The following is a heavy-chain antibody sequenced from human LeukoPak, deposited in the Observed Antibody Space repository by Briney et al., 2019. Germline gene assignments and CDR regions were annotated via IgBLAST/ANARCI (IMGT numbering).Heavy chain of an antibody. CDR2: ITNRGTYT. J-gene: IGHJ6*02. V-gene: IGHV3-11*03. CDR1: GFTFSSYW. D-gene: IGHD3-10*01. CDR3: AVALSGSYVYYHTMDV. Sequence: PGGSLRLSCEASGFTFSSYWMSWVRQAPGKGLEWVSYITNRGTYTNYADSVKGRFTISRDNAKNSLFLQMNNLGAEDTAVYYCAVALSGSYVYYHTMDVWGQGTTVTVSS.